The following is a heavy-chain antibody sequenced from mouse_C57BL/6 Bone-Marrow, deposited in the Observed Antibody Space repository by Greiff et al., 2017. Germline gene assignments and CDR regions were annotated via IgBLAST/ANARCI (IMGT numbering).Heavy chain of an antibody. V-gene: IGHV1-64*01. Sequence: QVQLQQPGAELVKPGASVKLSCKASGYTFTSYWMHWVKQRPGQGLEWIGMIHPNSGSTNYNEKFKSKATLTVDKSSSTAYMQLSRLTSEDSAVYYCAREDYGSSYGDAMDYWGQGTSVTVSS. CDR3: AREDYGSSYGDAMDY. D-gene: IGHD1-1*01. J-gene: IGHJ4*01. CDR1: GYTFTSYW. CDR2: IHPNSGST.